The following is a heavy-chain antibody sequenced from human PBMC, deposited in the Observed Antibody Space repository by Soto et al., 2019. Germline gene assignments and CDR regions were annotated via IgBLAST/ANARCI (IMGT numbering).Heavy chain of an antibody. CDR3: ARDLTYYDILTGSDAFDI. J-gene: IGHJ3*02. CDR1: GGTFSSYA. D-gene: IGHD3-9*01. CDR2: IIPIFGTA. Sequence: SVKVSCKASGGTFSSYAISWVRQAPGQGLEWMGGIIPIFGTANYAQKFQGRVTITADESTSTAYMELSSLRSEDTAVYYCARDLTYYDILTGSDAFDIWGQGTMVTVSS. V-gene: IGHV1-69*13.